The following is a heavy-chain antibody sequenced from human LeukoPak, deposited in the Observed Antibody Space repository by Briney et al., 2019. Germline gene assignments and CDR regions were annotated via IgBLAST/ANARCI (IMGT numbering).Heavy chain of an antibody. V-gene: IGHV4-59*12. CDR1: GGSISSYY. D-gene: IGHD3-3*01. CDR3: ARRYYDFWSGYSRFDY. J-gene: IGHJ4*02. Sequence: SETLSLTCTVSGGSISSYYWSWIRQPPGKGLEWIGYIYYSGSTNYNPSLKSRVTISVDTSKNQFSLKLSSVTAADTAVYYCARRYYDFWSGYSRFDYWGQGTLVTVSS. CDR2: IYYSGST.